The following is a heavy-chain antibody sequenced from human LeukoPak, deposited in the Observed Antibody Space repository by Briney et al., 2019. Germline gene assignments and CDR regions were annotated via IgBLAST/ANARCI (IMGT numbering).Heavy chain of an antibody. V-gene: IGHV3-21*01. D-gene: IGHD1-1*01. CDR1: GFTFSSYA. CDR2: ISSDSNYI. CDR3: ARDYKGLSEY. Sequence: PGGSLRLSCAASGFTFSSYAMHRVRQAPGKGLEWVSSISSDSNYIYYADSVKGRFTISRDNAKDSLYLHMNTLRAEDTAVYYCARDYKGLSEYWGQGTLVTVSS. J-gene: IGHJ4*02.